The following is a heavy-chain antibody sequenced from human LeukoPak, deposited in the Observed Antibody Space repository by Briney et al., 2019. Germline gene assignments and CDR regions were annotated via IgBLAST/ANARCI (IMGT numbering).Heavy chain of an antibody. CDR3: ALGVAGRFAF. D-gene: IGHD6-19*01. V-gene: IGHV5-51*01. Sequence: GESLKISCKASGYSFTTYWIGWVRQMPGKGLEWMGSIYPGDSDTTYDPSLQGQVTISADKSISTAHLQWNSLKASDTAMYYCALGVAGRFAFWGQGTLVTVSA. J-gene: IGHJ4*02. CDR1: GYSFTTYW. CDR2: IYPGDSDT.